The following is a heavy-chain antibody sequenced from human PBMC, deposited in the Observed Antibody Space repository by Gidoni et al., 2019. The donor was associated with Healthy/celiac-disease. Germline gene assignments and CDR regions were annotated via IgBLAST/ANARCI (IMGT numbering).Heavy chain of an antibody. CDR1: GYTFTGYY. CDR3: ARSPYYYYYGMDV. V-gene: IGHV1-2*02. CDR2: INPKSGGT. Sequence: QVQLVQSGAEVKKPGASVKLSCKASGYTFTGYYLHWVRQAPGQGLEWMGWINPKSGGTNYAQKFQGRVTMTRDTSISTAYMELSRLRSDDTAVYYCARSPYYYYYGMDVWGQGTTVTVSS. J-gene: IGHJ6*02.